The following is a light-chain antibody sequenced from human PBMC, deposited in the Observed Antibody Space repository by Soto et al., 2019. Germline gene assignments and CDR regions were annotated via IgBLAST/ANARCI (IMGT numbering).Light chain of an antibody. CDR3: QQLSRYPLT. Sequence: DIQLTQSPSVLSASFGDTVTITCRASQALSNYIAWYHQKPGKAPDLLIYSASTLQSGVQSRFSGSGSETEFSLTIRALQPEDFATYYCQQLSRYPLTFGGGTKVDIK. CDR1: QALSNY. V-gene: IGKV1-9*01. CDR2: SAS. J-gene: IGKJ4*01.